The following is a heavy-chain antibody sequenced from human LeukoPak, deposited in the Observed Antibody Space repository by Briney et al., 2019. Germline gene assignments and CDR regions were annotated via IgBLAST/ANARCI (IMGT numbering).Heavy chain of an antibody. CDR1: GYTFTSYY. Sequence: ASVKVSCKASGYTFTSYYMHWVRQAPGQGLEWMGIINPSGGSTSYAQKFQGRVTMTRDTSTSTVYMELSSLRSEDTAVYYCARDNIVVVPAARNYYYYMDVWGKGTTVTVSS. CDR3: ARDNIVVVPAARNYYYYMDV. CDR2: INPSGGST. J-gene: IGHJ6*03. D-gene: IGHD2-2*01. V-gene: IGHV1-46*01.